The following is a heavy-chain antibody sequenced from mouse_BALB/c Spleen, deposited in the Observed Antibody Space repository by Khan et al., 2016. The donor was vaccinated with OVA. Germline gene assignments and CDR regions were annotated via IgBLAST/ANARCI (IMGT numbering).Heavy chain of an antibody. D-gene: IGHD2-2*01. J-gene: IGHJ3*01. CDR2: IYPFSGGT. CDR1: GYSFTSYY. V-gene: IGHV1-31*01. Sequence: VQLKPSGPELMKPGASVKISCKASGYSFTSYYIPWLMQSSGKSLEWIGYIYPFSGGTTFNQKFKGKATLTVDKSSSTAYIHLSNLTSEDSAVYYCTRHGFVAWFTYWGQGTLVTVSA. CDR3: TRHGFVAWFTY.